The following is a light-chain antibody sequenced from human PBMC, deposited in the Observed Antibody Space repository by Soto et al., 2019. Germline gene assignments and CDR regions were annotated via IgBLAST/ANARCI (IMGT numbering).Light chain of an antibody. V-gene: IGLV2-14*01. CDR2: DVT. CDR3: GSYTTINTMI. Sequence: QSALTQPASVSGSPGQSITISCAGTSGDVGAYNFVTWFQQHPGKVPKLIIYDVTDRPSGVSDRFSGSKSGNTASLTISGLLAEDGADYYCGSYTTINTMIFGGGTKLTVL. CDR1: SGDVGAYNF. J-gene: IGLJ2*01.